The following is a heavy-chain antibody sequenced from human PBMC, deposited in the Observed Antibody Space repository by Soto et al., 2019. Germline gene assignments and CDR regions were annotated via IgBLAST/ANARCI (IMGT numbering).Heavy chain of an antibody. CDR2: IYYSGST. V-gene: IGHV4-59*01. Sequence: NPSETLSLTCTVSGGSISNYYWSWIRQPPGKGLEWIGYIYYSGSTNYNPSLKSRVTISVDTSKNHFSLKLSSVTAADTAVYYCARVYCSSSSCYRDEYWFDPWGQGTLVTVSS. D-gene: IGHD2-2*02. CDR3: ARVYCSSSSCYRDEYWFDP. CDR1: GGSISNYY. J-gene: IGHJ5*02.